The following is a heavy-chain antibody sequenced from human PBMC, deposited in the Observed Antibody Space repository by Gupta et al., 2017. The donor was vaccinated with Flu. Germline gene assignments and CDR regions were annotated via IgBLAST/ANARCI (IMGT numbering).Heavy chain of an antibody. D-gene: IGHD2-2*02. CDR1: GYTFTDYY. J-gene: IGHJ4*02. V-gene: IGHV1-2*02. CDR2: MNCKSGGT. Sequence: QVQLVQSGAEVKKPGASVKVSCKASGYTFTDYYIHWVRQAPGQGPEWVGWMNCKSGGTLYAQRVQGRVIMTRETSISTAYMELSGLISDETAIYYCARDAISLPGAYFDYGGQGSLVAVSS. CDR3: ARDAISLPGAYFDY.